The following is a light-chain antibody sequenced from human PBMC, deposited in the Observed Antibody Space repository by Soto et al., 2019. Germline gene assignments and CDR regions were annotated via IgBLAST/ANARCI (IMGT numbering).Light chain of an antibody. CDR2: DVN. CDR1: SSDVGGYNY. Sequence: QSALTQPASVSGSPGQSITISCTGTSSDVGGYNYVSWYQQHPGKAPKLMIYDVNNRPSGVSSRFSGSKSANTASLTISGLQAEDEANYYCSSYTTNSTPVFGGGTKLTV. V-gene: IGLV2-14*01. J-gene: IGLJ2*01. CDR3: SSYTTNSTPV.